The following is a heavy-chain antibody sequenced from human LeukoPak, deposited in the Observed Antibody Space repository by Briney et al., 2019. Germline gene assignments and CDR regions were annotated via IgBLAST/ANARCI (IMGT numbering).Heavy chain of an antibody. CDR3: ARDHHSGYDFWSGYPNWFDS. D-gene: IGHD3-3*01. J-gene: IGHJ5*01. Sequence: GGSLRLSCAASGFTFSSYWMSWVRQAPGKGLEWVANIKQDGSEKYYVDSVKGRFTISRDNAKNSLYLQMNSLRAEDTAVYYCARDHHSGYDFWSGYPNWFDSWGQGTLVTVSS. CDR2: IKQDGSEK. CDR1: GFTFSSYW. V-gene: IGHV3-7*01.